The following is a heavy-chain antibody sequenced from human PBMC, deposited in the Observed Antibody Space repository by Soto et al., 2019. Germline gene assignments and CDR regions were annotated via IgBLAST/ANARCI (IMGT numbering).Heavy chain of an antibody. CDR1: GGSFSGYY. CDR3: ARGVAQQQLASANFDD. CDR2: INHSGST. J-gene: IGHJ4*02. D-gene: IGHD6-13*01. V-gene: IGHV4-34*01. Sequence: PSETLSLTCAVYGGSFSGYYWSWIRQPPGKGLEWIGEINHSGSTNYNPSLKSRVTISVDTSKNQFSLKLSSVTAADTAVYYCARGVAQQQLASANFDDWGQRTLVIVSS.